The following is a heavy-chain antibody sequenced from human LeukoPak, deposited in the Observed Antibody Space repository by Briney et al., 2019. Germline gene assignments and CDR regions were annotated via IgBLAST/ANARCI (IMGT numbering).Heavy chain of an antibody. D-gene: IGHD5-18*01. J-gene: IGHJ6*03. Sequence: GGSLRLSCAASGSTFSSYGMHWVRQAPGKGLEWVAFIRYDGSNKYYADSVKGRFTISRDNSKNTLYLQMNSLRAEDTAVYYCAKDGSYGPASYYYYMDVWGKGTTVTVSS. CDR1: GSTFSSYG. CDR3: AKDGSYGPASYYYYMDV. V-gene: IGHV3-30*02. CDR2: IRYDGSNK.